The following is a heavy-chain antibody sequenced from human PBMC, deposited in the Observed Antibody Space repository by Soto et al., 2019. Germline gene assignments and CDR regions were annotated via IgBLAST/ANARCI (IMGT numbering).Heavy chain of an antibody. CDR1: GGSISSGGYY. CDR2: IYYSGST. V-gene: IGHV4-31*03. Sequence: SETLSLTCTVSGGSISSGGYYWSWIRQHPGKGLEWIGYIYYSGSTYYNPSLKSRVTISVDTSKNQFSLKLSSVTAADTAVYYCARGLRDWFDPWGQGTLVTVSS. J-gene: IGHJ5*02. CDR3: ARGLRDWFDP.